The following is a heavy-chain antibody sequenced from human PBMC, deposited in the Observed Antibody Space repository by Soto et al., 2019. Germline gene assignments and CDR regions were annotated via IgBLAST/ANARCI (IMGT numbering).Heavy chain of an antibody. CDR1: GDTFNTFA. J-gene: IGHJ6*02. D-gene: IGHD1-20*01. CDR2: IIPIFGTP. CDR3: ARSPGITGTRASQYAMDV. V-gene: IGHV1-69*13. Sequence: ASVKVSCKASGDTFNTFAISWVRQAPGQGLQWMGGIIPIFGTPDYAQHFPGRVTISADESTNTAYLELSSLRSEDTAVYYCARSPGITGTRASQYAMDVWGQGTTVTVSS.